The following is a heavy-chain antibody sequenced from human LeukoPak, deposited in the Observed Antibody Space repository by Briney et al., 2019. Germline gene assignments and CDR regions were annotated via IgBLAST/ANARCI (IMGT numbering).Heavy chain of an antibody. CDR1: GGSISSGCYY. V-gene: IGHV4-61*02. Sequence: SQTLSLTCTVSGGSISSGCYYWSWIRQPAGKGLEWIGRIYSSGSTNYNPPLNSRVTISVDTSKNQFSMKLSSVTAADTAVYYCARSPPYYYYYMDVWGKGTTVTVSS. J-gene: IGHJ6*03. CDR2: IYSSGST. CDR3: ARSPPYYYYYMDV.